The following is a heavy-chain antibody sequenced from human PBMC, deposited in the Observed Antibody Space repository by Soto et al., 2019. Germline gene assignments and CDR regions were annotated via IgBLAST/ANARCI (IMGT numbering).Heavy chain of an antibody. CDR2: INAGNGNT. CDR1: GYTFTSYA. Sequence: GASVKVSCKASGYTFTSYAMHWVRQAPGQRLEWMGWINAGNGNTKYSQKFQGRVTITRDTSASTAYMELSSLRSEDTAVYYCARSRYSYGYLYYYGMDVWGQGATVTVSS. D-gene: IGHD5-18*01. V-gene: IGHV1-3*01. CDR3: ARSRYSYGYLYYYGMDV. J-gene: IGHJ6*02.